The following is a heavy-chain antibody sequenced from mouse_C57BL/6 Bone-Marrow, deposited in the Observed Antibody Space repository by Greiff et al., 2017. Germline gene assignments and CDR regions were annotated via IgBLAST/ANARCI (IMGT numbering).Heavy chain of an antibody. J-gene: IGHJ3*01. V-gene: IGHV14-2*01. CDR3: APNPYDYDQAWFAY. CDR1: GFNIKDYY. Sequence: VQLQQSGAELVKPGASVTLSCTASGFNIKDYYMHWVKQRTEQGLEWIGRIDPEDGETKYAPKFQGTATITADTSSTTAYLQLSSLTSEYTAVYYCAPNPYDYDQAWFAYWGQGTLVTVSA. D-gene: IGHD2-4*01. CDR2: IDPEDGET.